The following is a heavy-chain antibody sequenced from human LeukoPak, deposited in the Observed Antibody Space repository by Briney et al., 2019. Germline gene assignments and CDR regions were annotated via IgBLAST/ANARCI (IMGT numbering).Heavy chain of an antibody. V-gene: IGHV1-2*06. J-gene: IGHJ4*02. Sequence: GASVKASCKASGYTFTGYYMHWVRQAPGQGLEWMGRINPNSGGTNYAQKFQGGVTMTRDTSISTAYMELSRLRSDDTAVYYCARARWIQLWLPFDYWGQGTLVTVSS. CDR1: GYTFTGYY. CDR2: INPNSGGT. CDR3: ARARWIQLWLPFDY. D-gene: IGHD5-18*01.